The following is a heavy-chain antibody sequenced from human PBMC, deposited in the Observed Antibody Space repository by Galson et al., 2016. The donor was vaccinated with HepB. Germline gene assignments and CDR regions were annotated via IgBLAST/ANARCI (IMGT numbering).Heavy chain of an antibody. V-gene: IGHV3-7*03. CDR1: GFTFGSVW. J-gene: IGHJ1*01. CDR2: IKPDGSER. D-gene: IGHD3-22*01. CDR3: ALYYYDSSGFVEYFQH. Sequence: SLRLSCATSGFTFGSVWMSWVRQAPGKGLEWVANIKPDGSERYYVDSLKGRFTISRDNAKNSLYLQMNNLRAVDTAVYYCALYYYDSSGFVEYFQHWGQGTRVTVSS.